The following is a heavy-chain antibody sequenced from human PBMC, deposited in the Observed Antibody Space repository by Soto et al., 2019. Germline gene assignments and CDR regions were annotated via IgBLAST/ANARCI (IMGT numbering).Heavy chain of an antibody. Sequence: ASVKVSCKASGYTFTGYYMHWVRQAPGQGLEWMGWINPNSGGTNYAQKFRGRVTMTRDTSISTAYMELSRLRSDDTAVYYCARVLGSGSYQSLLYYYYGMDVWGQGTTVTVSS. CDR3: ARVLGSGSYQSLLYYYYGMDV. V-gene: IGHV1-2*02. D-gene: IGHD1-26*01. CDR1: GYTFTGYY. CDR2: INPNSGGT. J-gene: IGHJ6*02.